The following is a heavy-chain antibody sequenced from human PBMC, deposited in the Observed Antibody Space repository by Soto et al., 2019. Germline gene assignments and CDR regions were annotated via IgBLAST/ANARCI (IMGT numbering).Heavy chain of an antibody. CDR3: ARDRDVNTPYGFVGY. CDR2: ISSSSSYT. Sequence: PGGALTLSCVASGFTFSDYYMSWTRQAPGKGLEWISYISSSSSYTDYADSVKGRFTVSRDNAKNSLFLQMNSLRAEDSAVYYCARDRDVNTPYGFVGYWGHVPLFPAS. CDR1: GFTFSDYY. D-gene: IGHD2-15*01. J-gene: IGHJ4*01. V-gene: IGHV3-11*06.